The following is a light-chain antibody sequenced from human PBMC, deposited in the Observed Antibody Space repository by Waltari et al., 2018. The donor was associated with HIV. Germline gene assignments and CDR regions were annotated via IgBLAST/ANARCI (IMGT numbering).Light chain of an antibody. CDR1: ALPKQY. V-gene: IGLV3-25*03. Sequence: SYELTQPPSVSVSPGQTARITCSGDALPKQYAYWYQQKPGQAPVLVIYKDSERPSGIPELSGSSSGTTVTLTISGVQAEDEADYYCQSADSSGTYVVFGGGTKLTVL. CDR3: QSADSSGTYVV. CDR2: KDS. J-gene: IGLJ2*01.